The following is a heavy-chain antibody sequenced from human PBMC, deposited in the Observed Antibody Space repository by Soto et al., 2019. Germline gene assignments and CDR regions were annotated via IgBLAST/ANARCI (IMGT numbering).Heavy chain of an antibody. CDR3: ARHRYSNSYYYGMDV. D-gene: IGHD2-15*01. Sequence: GESLKISCKTSGYSFSSYWIAWVRQMPGKGLEWMGIVYPGDSDTRYSPSFEGQVTISAGKSVSTAYLQWSSLKASDTAMYYCARHRYSNSYYYGMDVWGQGTTVTVSS. CDR2: VYPGDSDT. CDR1: GYSFSSYW. J-gene: IGHJ6*02. V-gene: IGHV5-51*01.